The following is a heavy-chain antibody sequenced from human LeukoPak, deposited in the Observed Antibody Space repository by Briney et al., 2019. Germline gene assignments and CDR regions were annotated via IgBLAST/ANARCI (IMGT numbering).Heavy chain of an antibody. D-gene: IGHD2-8*01. V-gene: IGHV4-59*12. CDR3: ARDRTGVTKSYYYGMGV. J-gene: IGHJ6*02. Sequence: TSETLSLTCTVSGGSLSTYYWSWIRQPPGKGLEWIGYIFYSGNTNYSPSLKSRVTISVDTSKNQFSLKLSSVTAADTAVYYCARDRTGVTKSYYYGMGVWGQGTTVAVSS. CDR2: IFYSGNT. CDR1: GGSLSTYY.